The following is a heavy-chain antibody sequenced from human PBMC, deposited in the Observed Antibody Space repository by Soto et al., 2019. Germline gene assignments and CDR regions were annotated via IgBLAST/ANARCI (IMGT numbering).Heavy chain of an antibody. CDR1: GGTFSSYS. V-gene: IGHV1-69*02. Sequence: QVQLVQSGAEVKKPGSSVQVSCKASGGTFSSYSISWVRQAPGQGLDWMGRIIPILGIANYVQKFQGRVTITADNSTSTAYMELSSLRSVDTAVYYCARAPWGLLDVSLDIWGEGTMVTVSS. CDR2: IIPILGIA. D-gene: IGHD2-15*01. CDR3: ARAPWGLLDVSLDI. J-gene: IGHJ3*02.